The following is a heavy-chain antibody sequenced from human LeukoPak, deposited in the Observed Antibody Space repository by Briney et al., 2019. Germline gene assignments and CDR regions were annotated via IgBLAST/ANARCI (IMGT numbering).Heavy chain of an antibody. J-gene: IGHJ5*02. CDR1: GGSISSSSYY. Sequence: KPSETLSLTCTVSGGSISSSSYYWGWIRQPPGKGLEWIGSIYYSGSTYYNPSLKSRVTISVDTSKNQFSLKLSSVTAADTAVYYCASVSVAGSNNWFDPWGQGTLVTVSS. D-gene: IGHD6-19*01. CDR3: ASVSVAGSNNWFDP. CDR2: IYYSGST. V-gene: IGHV4-39*07.